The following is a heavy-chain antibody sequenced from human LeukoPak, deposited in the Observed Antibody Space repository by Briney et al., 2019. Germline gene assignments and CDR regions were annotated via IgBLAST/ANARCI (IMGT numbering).Heavy chain of an antibody. CDR2: LSGGGESR. V-gene: IGHV3-23*01. CDR3: AKAVRSVGTGGGYFDS. Sequence: GQSLTPSCAPSAPALANDATGWVCHPPGGRLEWDSSLSGGGESRYYADSVMGRFTISRDNSKNTLYLQMNSLRAEDTAVYYCAKAVRSVGTGGGYFDSWSRGTLVTVSS. CDR1: APALANDA. D-gene: IGHD3-16*01. J-gene: IGHJ4*02.